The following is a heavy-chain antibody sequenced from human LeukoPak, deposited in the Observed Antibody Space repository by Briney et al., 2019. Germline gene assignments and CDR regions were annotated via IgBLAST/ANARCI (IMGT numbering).Heavy chain of an antibody. CDR1: GGTFSSYA. D-gene: IGHD4-17*01. CDR3: AKDPNGDYIGTFDI. Sequence: SVKVSCKASGGTFSSYAISWVRQAPGQGLEWMGRIIPILGIANYAQKFQGRVTITADKSTSTAYMELSSLRSEDTAVYFCAKDPNGDYIGTFDIWGQGTMVTVSS. J-gene: IGHJ3*02. CDR2: IIPILGIA. V-gene: IGHV1-69*04.